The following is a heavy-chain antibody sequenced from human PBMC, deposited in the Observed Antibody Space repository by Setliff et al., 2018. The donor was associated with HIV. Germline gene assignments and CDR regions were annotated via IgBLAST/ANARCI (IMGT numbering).Heavy chain of an antibody. V-gene: IGHV4-59*01. J-gene: IGHJ3*02. CDR1: GGSFSGYY. Sequence: SETLSLTCAVYGGSFSGYYWSWIRQPPGKGLEWIGYIYYSGSTNYNPSLKSRVTISVDTSKNQFSLKLSSVTAADTAVYYCAQDRNFPKDVFDIWGQGTMVTVSS. CDR2: IYYSGST. CDR3: AQDRNFPKDVFDI. D-gene: IGHD2-15*01.